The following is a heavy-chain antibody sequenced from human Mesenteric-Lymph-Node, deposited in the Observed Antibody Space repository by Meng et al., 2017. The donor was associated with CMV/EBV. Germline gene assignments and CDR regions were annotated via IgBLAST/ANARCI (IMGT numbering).Heavy chain of an antibody. CDR3: AKGGPGYCSSTSCYMFDY. CDR2: IWYDGSNK. V-gene: IGHV3-33*06. Sequence: GESLKISCAASGFTFSSFGMHWVRQAPGKGLEWEAVIWYDGSNKYYADSVKGRFTISRDNSKNTLYLQMNSLRAEDTAMYYCAKGGPGYCSSTSCYMFDYWGQGTLVTVSS. D-gene: IGHD2-2*02. J-gene: IGHJ4*02. CDR1: GFTFSSFG.